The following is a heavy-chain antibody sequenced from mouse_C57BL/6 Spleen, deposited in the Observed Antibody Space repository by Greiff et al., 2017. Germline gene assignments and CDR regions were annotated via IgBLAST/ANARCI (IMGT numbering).Heavy chain of an antibody. D-gene: IGHD2-1*01. CDR2: IYPGSGNT. J-gene: IGHJ2*01. V-gene: IGHV1-76*01. CDR1: GYTFTDYY. Sequence: VKLMESGAELVRPGASVKLSCKASGYTFTDYYINWVKQRPGQGLEWIARIYPGSGNTYYNEKFKGKATLTAEKSSSTAYMQLSSLTSEDSAVYFCARYGNYENFDYWGQGTTLTVSS. CDR3: ARYGNYENFDY.